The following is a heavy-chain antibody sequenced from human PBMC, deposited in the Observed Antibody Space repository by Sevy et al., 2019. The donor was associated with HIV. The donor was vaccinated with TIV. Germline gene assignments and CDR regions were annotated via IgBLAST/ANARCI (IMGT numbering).Heavy chain of an antibody. Sequence: ASVKVSCKASESTFTAYYIHWLRQAPGQGLEWMGWINPNSDDTNYAQKFQGRVSMAADTSISTAYMDLSRLRFDDTGVYYWAGDRGIFGGGGGLDVWGQGTTVTVSS. D-gene: IGHD3-3*01. CDR3: AGDRGIFGGGGGLDV. V-gene: IGHV1-2*02. J-gene: IGHJ6*02. CDR2: INPNSDDT. CDR1: ESTFTAYY.